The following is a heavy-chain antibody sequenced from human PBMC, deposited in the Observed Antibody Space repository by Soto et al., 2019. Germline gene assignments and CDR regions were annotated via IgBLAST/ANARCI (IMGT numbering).Heavy chain of an antibody. CDR3: ARDLILARSSGWPYFDY. D-gene: IGHD6-19*01. J-gene: IGHJ4*02. Sequence: QVQLVQSGAEVKKPGASVKVSCKASGYTFTGYYMHWVRQAPGQGLEWMGWINPNSGGTNYAQKFQGWVTMTRDTSISTAYMELSRLRSDDTAVYYCARDLILARSSGWPYFDYWGQGTLVTVSS. CDR2: INPNSGGT. CDR1: GYTFTGYY. V-gene: IGHV1-2*04.